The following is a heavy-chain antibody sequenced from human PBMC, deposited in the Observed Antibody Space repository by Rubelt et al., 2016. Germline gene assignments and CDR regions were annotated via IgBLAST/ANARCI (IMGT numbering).Heavy chain of an antibody. D-gene: IGHD1-26*01. CDR2: ISYDGSNK. J-gene: IGHJ4*02. V-gene: IGHV3-30*04. Sequence: GLEWVAVISYDGSNKYYADSVKGRFTISRDNSKNTLYLQMNSLRAEDTAVYYCARTYSGSYYPSDYWGQGTLVTVSS. CDR3: ARTYSGSYYPSDY.